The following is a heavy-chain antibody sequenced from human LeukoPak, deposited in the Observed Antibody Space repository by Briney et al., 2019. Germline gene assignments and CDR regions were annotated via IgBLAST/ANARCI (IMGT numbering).Heavy chain of an antibody. CDR3: AKGYSEGMVRGVIEGALFDY. V-gene: IGHV3-23*01. CDR2: ISGSGGST. J-gene: IGHJ4*02. Sequence: GGSLRLSCAASGFTFTNYAMSWVRQAPGKGLEWVSAISGSGGSTYYADSVKGRFTISRDNSKNTLYLQMNSLRAEDTAVYYCAKGYSEGMVRGVIEGALFDYWGQGTLVTVSS. D-gene: IGHD3-10*01. CDR1: GFTFTNYA.